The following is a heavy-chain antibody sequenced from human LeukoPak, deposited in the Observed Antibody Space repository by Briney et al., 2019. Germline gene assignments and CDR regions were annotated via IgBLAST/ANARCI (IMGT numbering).Heavy chain of an antibody. CDR2: ISGSGGST. J-gene: IGHJ5*02. V-gene: IGHV3-23*01. CDR3: ARVLTGSWDWFDP. D-gene: IGHD2-8*02. CDR1: GFTFSSYA. Sequence: GGSLRLSCAASGFTFSSYAMSWVRQAPGRGLEWVSAISGSGGSTYYADSVKGRFTISRDNAKNTLYLQMSSLRAEDTAVYYCARVLTGSWDWFDPWGQGTLVTVSS.